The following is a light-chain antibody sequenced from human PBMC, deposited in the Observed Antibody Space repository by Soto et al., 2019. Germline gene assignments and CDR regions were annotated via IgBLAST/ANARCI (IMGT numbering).Light chain of an antibody. CDR2: RNN. Sequence: QSVLTQPPSASGTPGQRVTISCSGSSSNIGSNYVYWYQQLPGTAPKLLIYRNNQRPSGVPDRFSGSKSGTSASLAISGLRSEDEADYYCAALADTLLYVFGTGTKLTVL. CDR1: SSNIGSNY. V-gene: IGLV1-47*01. J-gene: IGLJ1*01. CDR3: AALADTLLYV.